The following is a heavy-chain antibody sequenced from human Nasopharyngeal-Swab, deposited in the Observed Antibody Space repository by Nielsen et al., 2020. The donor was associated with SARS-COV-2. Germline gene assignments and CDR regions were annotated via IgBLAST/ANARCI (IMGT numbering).Heavy chain of an antibody. J-gene: IGHJ4*02. CDR3: ARAAPGSGSFSDY. CDR2: ISSSSSYI. CDR1: GFTFSSYS. D-gene: IGHD3-10*01. Sequence: GESLKISCAASGFTFSSYSMNWVRQAPGKGLEWVSSISSSSSYIYYADSVKGRFTISRDNAKNSLYLQMNSLRAEDTAVYYCARAAPGSGSFSDYWGQGTLVTVSS. V-gene: IGHV3-21*01.